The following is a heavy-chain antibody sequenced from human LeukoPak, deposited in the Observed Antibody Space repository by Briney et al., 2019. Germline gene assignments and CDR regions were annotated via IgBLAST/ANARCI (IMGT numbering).Heavy chain of an antibody. CDR2: IYSGGST. CDR1: GFTVSSNY. J-gene: IGHJ6*02. CDR3: ARDRGSSSWYSYYYYYGMDV. V-gene: IGHV3-53*05. D-gene: IGHD6-13*01. Sequence: GGSLRLSCAASGFTVSSNYMSWVRQAPGKGLEWVSVIYSGGSTYYADSVKGRFTISRDNSKNTLYLQMNSLRAEDTAVYYCARDRGSSSWYSYYYYYGMDVWGQGTTVTVSS.